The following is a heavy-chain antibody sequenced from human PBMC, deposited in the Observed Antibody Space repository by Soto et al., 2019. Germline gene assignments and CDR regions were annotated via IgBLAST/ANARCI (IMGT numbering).Heavy chain of an antibody. CDR2: INHSGST. CDR1: GGSFSGYY. V-gene: IGHV4-34*01. D-gene: IGHD3-10*01. CDR3: ARAQFYSGSGNYNNLMFDA. Sequence: PSETLSLTCAVYGGSFSGYYWSWIRQPPGKGLEWIGEINHSGSTNYNPSLKSRVTMSLDMSKNQFSLTLNSMAAADTAVYYCARAQFYSGSGNYNNLMFDAWGQGIQVTVSS. J-gene: IGHJ5*02.